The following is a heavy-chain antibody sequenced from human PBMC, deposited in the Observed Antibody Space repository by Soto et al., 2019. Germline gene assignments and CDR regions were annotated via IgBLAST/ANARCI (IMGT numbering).Heavy chain of an antibody. D-gene: IGHD2-2*01. J-gene: IGHJ6*02. CDR2: IGTAGDT. Sequence: GGSLRLSCAASGFTFSSYDMHWVRQATGKGLEWVSAIGTAGDTYYPGSVKGRFTISRENAKNSLYLQMNSLRAEDTAVYYCARASDIVVVPAATPLRAYGMDVWGQGTTVTVSS. CDR1: GFTFSSYD. CDR3: ARASDIVVVPAATPLRAYGMDV. V-gene: IGHV3-13*01.